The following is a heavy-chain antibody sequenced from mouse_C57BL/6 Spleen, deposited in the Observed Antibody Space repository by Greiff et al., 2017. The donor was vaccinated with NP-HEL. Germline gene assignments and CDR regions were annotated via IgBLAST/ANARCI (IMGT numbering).Heavy chain of an antibody. Sequence: QVQLVESGPGLVQPSQSLSIPCTVSGFSLTSYGVHWVRQSPGKGLEWLGVIWSGGSTDYNAAFISRLSISKDNSKSQVFFKMNSLQADDTAIYYCARIYYDPLYAMDYWGQGTSVTVSS. J-gene: IGHJ4*01. CDR3: ARIYYDPLYAMDY. V-gene: IGHV2-2*01. D-gene: IGHD2-4*01. CDR2: IWSGGST. CDR1: GFSLTSYG.